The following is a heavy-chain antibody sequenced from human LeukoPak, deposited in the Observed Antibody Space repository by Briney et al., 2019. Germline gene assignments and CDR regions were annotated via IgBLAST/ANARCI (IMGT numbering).Heavy chain of an antibody. V-gene: IGHV3-48*03. CDR3: AKAPVTTCSGAYCYPFDY. CDR1: GFTFSSYE. J-gene: IGHJ4*02. D-gene: IGHD2-15*01. Sequence: PGGSLRLSCATSGFTFSSYEMHWVRQAPGKGLEWVSYISSSGSTIYYADSVKGRFTISRDNAKNSLYLQMNSLRAGDAAVYYCAKAPVTTCSGAYCYPFDYWGQGTLVTVSS. CDR2: ISSSGSTI.